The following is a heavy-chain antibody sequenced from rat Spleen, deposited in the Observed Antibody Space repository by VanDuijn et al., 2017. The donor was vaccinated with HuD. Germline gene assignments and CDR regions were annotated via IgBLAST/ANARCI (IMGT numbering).Heavy chain of an antibody. Sequence: EVQLVESGGGLVQPGRSMKLSCAASGFTFSNYGMAWVRQAPKKGLEWVAYVSYDGGSVYYRDSVRGRFTISRDKAKSTLYLQMDSLRSEDTATYYWSTLDYGGQGVMVTVSS. CDR1: GFTFSNYG. CDR2: VSYDGGSV. V-gene: IGHV5-29*01. J-gene: IGHJ2*01. CDR3: STLDY.